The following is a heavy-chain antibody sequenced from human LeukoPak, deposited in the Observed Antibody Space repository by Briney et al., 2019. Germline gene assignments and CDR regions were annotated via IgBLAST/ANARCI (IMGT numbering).Heavy chain of an antibody. CDR3: SRDPRILDY. V-gene: IGHV3-11*01. Sequence: PGGSLRLSCVASGFTFSDSYMSWLRQPPGEGLESISYIGPSGNIINYADSVKGRFTISRDNAKKSLYLQINSLRAEDTAVYYCSRDPRILDYWGQGTLVTVSS. D-gene: IGHD1-14*01. J-gene: IGHJ4*02. CDR1: GFTFSDSY. CDR2: IGPSGNII.